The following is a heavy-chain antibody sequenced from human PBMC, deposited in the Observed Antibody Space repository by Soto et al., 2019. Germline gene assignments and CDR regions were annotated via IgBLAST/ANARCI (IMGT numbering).Heavy chain of an antibody. CDR1: GFTYTNYA. D-gene: IGHD6-6*01. Sequence: EVRLLESGGGLVQPGGSLRLSCAASGFTYTNYAMTWVRQTPGKGLEWVSTISTSGGNRYYADSVKGRFTISRDNSENTVYLQMNSLRVGDTALYYCAKERAARGIDYWGPGTLVTVSS. CDR3: AKERAARGIDY. J-gene: IGHJ4*02. V-gene: IGHV3-23*01. CDR2: ISTSGGNR.